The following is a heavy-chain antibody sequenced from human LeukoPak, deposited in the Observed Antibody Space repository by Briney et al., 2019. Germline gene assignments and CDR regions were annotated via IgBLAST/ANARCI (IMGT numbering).Heavy chain of an antibody. CDR1: GFTFSSYW. D-gene: IGHD1-26*01. CDR2: IKQDGSEK. V-gene: IGHV3-7*01. Sequence: GGSLRLSCAGSGFTFSSYWMSWVRQAPGKGLEWVANIKQDGSEKYYVDSVKGRFTISRDNANNSLYLQMNSLRAEDTAVYYCARGGSEGATKRSGTDYWGQGTLVTVSS. J-gene: IGHJ4*02. CDR3: ARGGSEGATKRSGTDY.